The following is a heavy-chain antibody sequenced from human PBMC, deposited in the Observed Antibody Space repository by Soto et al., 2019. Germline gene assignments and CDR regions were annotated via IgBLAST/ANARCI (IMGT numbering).Heavy chain of an antibody. CDR2: IYHRGGT. Sequence: QVQLQESGPGLVKPSETLSFTCNVSGGSISSGGYYWSWIRQLPGKGLEWIGYIYHRGGTYYNPAIKRRITISVDTSKNQFSLKMTSVTAADTAVYFCARAPGLMMNALRYYYGLDVWGQGTTVTVSS. V-gene: IGHV4-31*02. CDR3: ARAPGLMMNALRYYYGLDV. J-gene: IGHJ6*02. CDR1: GGSISSGGYY. D-gene: IGHD2-8*01.